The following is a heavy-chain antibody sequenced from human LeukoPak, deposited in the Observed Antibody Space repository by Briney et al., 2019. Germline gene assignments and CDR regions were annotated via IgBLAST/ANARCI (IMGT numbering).Heavy chain of an antibody. CDR2: ISSSSSYV. Sequence: GSLRLSCAASGFTFGSYSMNWVRQAPGKGLEWVSSISSSSSYVYYADSVKGRFTISRDNAKNSLYLQMNSLRAEDTAVYYCASYYDFWSGYYTYYFDYWGQGTLVTVSS. J-gene: IGHJ4*02. CDR3: ASYYDFWSGYYTYYFDY. D-gene: IGHD3-3*01. CDR1: GFTFGSYS. V-gene: IGHV3-21*01.